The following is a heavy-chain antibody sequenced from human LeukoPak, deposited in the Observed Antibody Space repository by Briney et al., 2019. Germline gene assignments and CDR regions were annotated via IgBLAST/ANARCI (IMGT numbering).Heavy chain of an antibody. CDR3: TRGVTAGTDY. V-gene: IGHV1-69*04. D-gene: IGHD6-13*01. Sequence: GASVKVSCKAPGGTFSSYAISWVRQAPGQGLEWMGRIIPILGIANYAQKFQGRVTITADKSASTAYMELSSLRSEDTAVYYCTRGVTAGTDYWGQGTLVTVSS. J-gene: IGHJ4*02. CDR1: GGTFSSYA. CDR2: IIPILGIA.